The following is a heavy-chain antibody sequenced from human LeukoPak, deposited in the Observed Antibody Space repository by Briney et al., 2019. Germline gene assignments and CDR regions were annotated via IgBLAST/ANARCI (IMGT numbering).Heavy chain of an antibody. Sequence: SETLSLTCTVSGGSIRSYYWSWIRQPPGKGVECIGYISYSGSTNYNPSLKSRVTISVDTSKNQFSLKLSSVTAADTAVYYCARWGNYDSSAGFRRGVDYWGQGTLVTVSS. CDR1: GGSIRSYY. V-gene: IGHV4-59*12. CDR3: ARWGNYDSSAGFRRGVDY. J-gene: IGHJ4*02. D-gene: IGHD3-22*01. CDR2: ISYSGST.